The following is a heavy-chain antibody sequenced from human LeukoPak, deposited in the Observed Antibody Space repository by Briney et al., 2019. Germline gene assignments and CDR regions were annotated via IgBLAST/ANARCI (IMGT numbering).Heavy chain of an antibody. D-gene: IGHD5-12*01. V-gene: IGHV1-24*01. CDR1: GYTLTELS. CDR2: FGPGDGET. J-gene: IGHJ2*01. Sequence: GASVKVSCKVSGYTLTELSMHWVRQAPGKGLEWMGGFGPGDGETIYAQKFQGRVTMTEDTSTDTAYMELSSLRSEDTAVYYCATGISGSGDWYFDLWGRGTLVTVSS. CDR3: ATGISGSGDWYFDL.